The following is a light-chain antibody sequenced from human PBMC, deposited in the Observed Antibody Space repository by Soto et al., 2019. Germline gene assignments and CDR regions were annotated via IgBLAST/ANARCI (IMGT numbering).Light chain of an antibody. CDR3: QQYNNWWT. CDR1: QSVSNN. CDR2: GAS. Sequence: EIVMTQSPATLSVSPGERATLSCRASQSVSNNLAWYQKKPGQAPRLLIYGASTRATGIPARFSGSGSGTEFTLTISSLQSEDFAVYYCQQYNNWWTFGQGTKV. J-gene: IGKJ1*01. V-gene: IGKV3-15*01.